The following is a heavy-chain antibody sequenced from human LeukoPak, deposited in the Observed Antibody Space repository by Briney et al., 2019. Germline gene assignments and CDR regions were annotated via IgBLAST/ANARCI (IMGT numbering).Heavy chain of an antibody. J-gene: IGHJ6*02. V-gene: IGHV4-39*07. CDR2: IYYSGST. Sequence: SETLSLTCTVSGGSISSSSYYWGWIRQPPGKGLEWIGSIYYSGSTYYNPSLKSRVTISVDTSKNQFSLKLSSVTAAGTAVYYCARVYPYYYGSGSFKQRGNYYYGMDVWGQGTTVTVSS. D-gene: IGHD3-10*01. CDR1: GGSISSSSYY. CDR3: ARVYPYYYGSGSFKQRGNYYYGMDV.